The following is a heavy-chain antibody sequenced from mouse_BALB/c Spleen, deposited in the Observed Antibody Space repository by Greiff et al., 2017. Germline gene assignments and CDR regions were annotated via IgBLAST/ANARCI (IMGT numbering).Heavy chain of an antibody. J-gene: IGHJ2*01. CDR1: GFTFSSYA. Sequence: EVMLVESGGGLVKPGGSLKLSCAASGFTFSSYAMSWVRQTPDKRLEWVASISSGGSTYYPDSVKGRFTISRDNARNILYLQMSSLRSEDTAMYYCAREGTTVVAHFDYWGQGTTLTVSS. V-gene: IGHV5-6-5*01. CDR3: AREGTTVVAHFDY. D-gene: IGHD1-1*01. CDR2: ISSGGST.